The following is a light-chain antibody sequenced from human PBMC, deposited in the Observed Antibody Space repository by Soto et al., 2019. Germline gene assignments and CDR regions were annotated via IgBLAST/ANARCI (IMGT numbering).Light chain of an antibody. CDR2: GAS. J-gene: IGKJ5*01. CDR1: QSVSSN. V-gene: IGKV3-15*01. Sequence: EIVMTQSPATLSVSPGERATLSCRASQSVSSNLAWYQQKPGQAPRLLIYGASTRATGIPARFSGSGSGTDFTLTISSLEPEDFAVYYCQQRGDWPPINFGQGTRLEIK. CDR3: QQRGDWPPIN.